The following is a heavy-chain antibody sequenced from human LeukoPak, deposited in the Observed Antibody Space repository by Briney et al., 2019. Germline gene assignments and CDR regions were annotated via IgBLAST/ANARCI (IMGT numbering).Heavy chain of an antibody. CDR2: INHSGST. J-gene: IGHJ4*02. CDR3: ARDVLTGFDY. CDR1: GGSISSYY. Sequence: PSETLSLTCTVSGGSISSYYWSWIRQPPGKGLEWIGEINHSGSTNYNPSLKSRVTISVDTSKNQFSLKLSSVTAADTAVYYCARDVLTGFDYWGQGTLVTVSS. V-gene: IGHV4-34*01.